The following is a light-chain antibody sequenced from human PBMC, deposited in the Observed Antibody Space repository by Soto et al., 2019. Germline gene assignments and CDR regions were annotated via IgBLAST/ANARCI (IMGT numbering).Light chain of an antibody. V-gene: IGKV1-5*03. J-gene: IGKJ3*01. CDR2: KAS. Sequence: DIQMTQSPSTLSASVGDRVTITCRASQSISSWLAWYQQKPGKAPNLLIYKASSLESGVPSRFSGSGSGTEFTLTINSLQPDDFATYYCQQYNSYPLTFGPGTKVDIK. CDR3: QQYNSYPLT. CDR1: QSISSW.